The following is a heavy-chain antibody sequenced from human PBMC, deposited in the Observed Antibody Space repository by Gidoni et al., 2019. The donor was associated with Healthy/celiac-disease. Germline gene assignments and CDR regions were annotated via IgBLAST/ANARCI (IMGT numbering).Heavy chain of an antibody. V-gene: IGHV4-30-4*01. J-gene: IGHJ5*02. CDR3: ARDRIVGATRGWFDP. CDR2: IYYSGRT. CDR1: AGSISRGDYY. Sequence: QVQLQESCPGLVQPSPTLSLTCTLSAGSISRGDYYWSWIRQPPGKGLEWIGYIYYSGRTYYKPSLKSRVTISVDTSKNQFSLKLSSVTAADTAVYYCARDRIVGATRGWFDPWGQGTLVTVSS. D-gene: IGHD1-26*01.